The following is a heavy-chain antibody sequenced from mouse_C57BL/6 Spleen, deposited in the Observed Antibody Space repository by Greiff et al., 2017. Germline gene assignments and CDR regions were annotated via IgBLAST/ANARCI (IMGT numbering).Heavy chain of an antibody. V-gene: IGHV8-8*01. Sequence: QVTLKVSGPGILQPSQTLSLTCSFSGFSLSTFGMGVGWIRQPSGKGLEWLAHIWWDEDKYYNPALKSRLTISKVTSKNQVFLKIANVDTADTATYNCARAYYSNQAWFAYWGQGTLVTVSA. D-gene: IGHD2-5*01. J-gene: IGHJ3*01. CDR1: GFSLSTFGMG. CDR3: ARAYYSNQAWFAY. CDR2: IWWDEDK.